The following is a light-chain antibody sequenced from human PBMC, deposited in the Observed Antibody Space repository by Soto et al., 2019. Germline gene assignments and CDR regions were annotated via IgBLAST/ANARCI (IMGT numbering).Light chain of an antibody. Sequence: EIVLTQSPGTLSLSPGDRAALSCRTTQILNGGSLAWYQVKPGQAPRLLMYDSSIRAAGVPNRFSGSGSGTDFTLTISRLETEDFAVYYCQLYGSSPELTFGGGTTVEIK. V-gene: IGKV3-20*01. CDR3: QLYGSSPELT. J-gene: IGKJ4*01. CDR1: QILNGGS. CDR2: DSS.